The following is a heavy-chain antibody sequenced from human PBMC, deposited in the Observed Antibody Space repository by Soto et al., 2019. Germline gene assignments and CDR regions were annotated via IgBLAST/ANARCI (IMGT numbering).Heavy chain of an antibody. CDR1: GFTFSNAW. V-gene: IGHV3-15*01. CDR2: IKSKTDGGTT. J-gene: IGHJ4*02. CDR3: TTDQALFLGCSSTSCQYRFDY. D-gene: IGHD2-2*01. Sequence: GGSLRLSCAASGFTFSNAWMSWVRQAPGKGLEWVGRIKSKTDGGTTDYAAPVKGRFIISRDDSKNTLYLQMNSLKTEDTAVYYCTTDQALFLGCSSTSCQYRFDYWGQGTLVTVSS.